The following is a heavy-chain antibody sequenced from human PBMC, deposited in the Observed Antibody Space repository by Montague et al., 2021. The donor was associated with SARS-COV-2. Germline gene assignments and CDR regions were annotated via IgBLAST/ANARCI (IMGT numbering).Heavy chain of an antibody. CDR1: GDSINNVNYS. CDR3: ARVGVGTMVRGVIPAYYAYGMDV. J-gene: IGHJ6*02. CDR2: TNTSGST. D-gene: IGHD3-10*01. V-gene: IGHV4-61*02. Sequence: TLSLTCTVSGDSINNVNYSWSRIRQPAGMGLDWLGRTNTSGSTNYNPSLKSRVTISVDTSKNQLSLKLSSVTAADTAVYYCARVGVGTMVRGVIPAYYAYGMDVWGQGTTVTVSS.